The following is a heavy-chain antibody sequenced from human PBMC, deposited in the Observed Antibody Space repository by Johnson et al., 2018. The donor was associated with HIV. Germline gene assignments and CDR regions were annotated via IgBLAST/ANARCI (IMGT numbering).Heavy chain of an antibody. Sequence: VQLVESGGGVVQPGGSLRLSCAASGFTFSSYGMHWVRQAPGKGLEWVAFIRYDGSNKYYADSVRGRFTISRDNSKNTLYLQMSSLKVEDTAMYYCAKDLRVYTCDAFDIWGQGTMVTVSS. J-gene: IGHJ3*02. CDR3: AKDLRVYTCDAFDI. CDR1: GFTFSSYG. CDR2: IRYDGSNK. V-gene: IGHV3-30*02. D-gene: IGHD5/OR15-5a*01.